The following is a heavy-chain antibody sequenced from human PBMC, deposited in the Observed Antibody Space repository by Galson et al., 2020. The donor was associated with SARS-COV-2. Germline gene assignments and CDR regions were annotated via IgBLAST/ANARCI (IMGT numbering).Heavy chain of an antibody. CDR1: GFTFSSYA. J-gene: IGHJ4*02. Sequence: GESLKISCAASGFTFSSYAMHWVRQAPGKGLEWVAVISYDGSNKYYADSVKGRFTISRDNSKNTLYLQINSLRAEDTAVYYCARDDPFLRGAFDYWGQGTLVTVSS. D-gene: IGHD3-10*01. CDR2: ISYDGSNK. CDR3: ARDDPFLRGAFDY. V-gene: IGHV3-30*04.